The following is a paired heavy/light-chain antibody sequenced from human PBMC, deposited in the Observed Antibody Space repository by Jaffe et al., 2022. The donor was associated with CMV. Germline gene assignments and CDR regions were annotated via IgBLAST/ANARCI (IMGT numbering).Heavy chain of an antibody. J-gene: IGHJ4*02. CDR3: ARSYYGSGSYHNRLGF. D-gene: IGHD3-10*01. CDR2: INHSGGT. Sequence: QVRLQQWGAGLLKPSETLSLTCAVYGGSLRPYYWSWIRQSPGKRLEWIGEINHSGGTNYNPSLKSRVTISVDTSKSQFSLKLTSVTAADTAVYYCARSYYGSGSYHNRLGFWGQGTLVTVSS. CDR1: GGSLRPYY. V-gene: IGHV4-34*01.
Light chain of an antibody. CDR2: AAS. CDR1: QSISSY. V-gene: IGKV1-39*01. J-gene: IGKJ3*01. Sequence: DIQMTQSPSSLSASVGDRVTITCRASQSISSYLNWYQQKPGKAPNLLIYAASNLQSGVPSRFRGSGSGTDFTLTISSLQPEDFATYFCQQTYSTPSTFGPGTTVDGK. CDR3: QQTYSTPST.